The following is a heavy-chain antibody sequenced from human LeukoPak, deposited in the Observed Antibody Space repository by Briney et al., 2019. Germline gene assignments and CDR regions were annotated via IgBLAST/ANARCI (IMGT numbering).Heavy chain of an antibody. CDR1: GGSISSSSYY. CDR3: ARAARTVDIDY. V-gene: IGHV4-39*07. D-gene: IGHD4-23*01. Sequence: SETLSLTCTVSGGSISSSSYYWGWIRQPPGKGLEWIGSIYYSGSTNYNPSLKSRVTISVDTSKNQFSLKLSSVTAADTAVYYCARAARTVDIDYWGQGTLVTVSS. CDR2: IYYSGST. J-gene: IGHJ4*02.